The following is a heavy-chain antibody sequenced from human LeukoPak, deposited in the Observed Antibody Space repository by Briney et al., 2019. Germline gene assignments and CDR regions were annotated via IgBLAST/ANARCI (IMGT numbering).Heavy chain of an antibody. J-gene: IGHJ3*02. CDR1: GVIFSTCS. D-gene: IGHD2-21*01. Sequence: GGSLRLSCAASGVIFSTCSVNWVRQVPGRGLEWVSYISRSGETVYHADSVKGRFTISRDNAKNSVYLQMNSLSDDDTAIYYCARDYWGVGPDAFDIWGQGTRVTVSS. CDR2: ISRSGETV. CDR3: ARDYWGVGPDAFDI. V-gene: IGHV3-48*02.